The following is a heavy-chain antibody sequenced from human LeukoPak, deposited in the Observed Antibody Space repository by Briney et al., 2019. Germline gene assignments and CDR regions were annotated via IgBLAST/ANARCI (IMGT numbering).Heavy chain of an antibody. D-gene: IGHD1-26*01. Sequence: PSETLSLTCAVYGGPFRGYYWSWIRKPPGKGLQWIGEINHSGSTNYNPSVKSRVTISVDTSKNQFSLKLSSVTAADTAVYYCASLDSGRYFGRGAFDIWGQGTMVTVSS. CDR1: GGPFRGYY. CDR2: INHSGST. V-gene: IGHV4-34*01. CDR3: ASLDSGRYFGRGAFDI. J-gene: IGHJ3*02.